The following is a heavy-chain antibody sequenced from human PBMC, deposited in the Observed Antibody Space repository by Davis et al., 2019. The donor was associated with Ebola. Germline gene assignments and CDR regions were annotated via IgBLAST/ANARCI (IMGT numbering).Heavy chain of an antibody. J-gene: IGHJ4*02. CDR3: ANDPGIQVSFDF. Sequence: GESLKIFCAASYYSVGTNFLSWVRQAPGKGLEWVSVISNDGITNYIDSVKGRFTISRDSSKETFYLQMNSLRAEDTAVYYCANDPGIQVSFDFWGQGAQVTVSS. D-gene: IGHD5-18*01. V-gene: IGHV3-53*01. CDR1: YYSVGTNF. CDR2: ISNDGIT.